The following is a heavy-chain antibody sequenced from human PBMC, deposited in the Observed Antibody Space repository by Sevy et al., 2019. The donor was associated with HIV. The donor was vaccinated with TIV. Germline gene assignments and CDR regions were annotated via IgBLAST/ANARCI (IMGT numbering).Heavy chain of an antibody. CDR1: GFTFSNFW. CDR2: VKYDGSVT. Sequence: GGSLRLSCTASGFTFSNFWMHWVRQAPGKGLVWDAHVKYDGSVTDYADSVQGRFTISRDNAKDTLYLQVRGLRAEDTAVYYCTRAASGAAFDYWGQGTLVTVSS. J-gene: IGHJ4*02. V-gene: IGHV3-74*01. CDR3: TRAASGAAFDY.